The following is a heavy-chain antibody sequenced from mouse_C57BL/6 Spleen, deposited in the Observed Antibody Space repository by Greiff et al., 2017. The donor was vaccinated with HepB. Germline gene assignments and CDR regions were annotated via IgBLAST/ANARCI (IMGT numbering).Heavy chain of an antibody. D-gene: IGHD1-1*01. CDR1: GFNIKDYY. V-gene: IGHV14-2*01. J-gene: IGHJ2*02. CDR3: APFITTVVAYDY. Sequence: VQLQQSGAELVKPGASVKLSCTASGFNIKDYYMHGVKQRTEQGLEWIGRIDPEDGETKSAPKFQGKATISADTSSNTADLQLSSLTSEDTAVYYRAPFITTVVAYDYWGQGTSLTVSS. CDR2: IDPEDGET.